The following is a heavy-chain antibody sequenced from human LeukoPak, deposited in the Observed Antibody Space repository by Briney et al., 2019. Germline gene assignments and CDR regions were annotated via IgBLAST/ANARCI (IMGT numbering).Heavy chain of an antibody. CDR3: ARSVGRHSDFYGGKPYYMDV. J-gene: IGHJ6*03. CDR2: IYYSGST. CDR1: GGSISSHY. D-gene: IGHD4-23*01. V-gene: IGHV4-59*11. Sequence: SETLSLTCTVSGGSISSHYWSWIRQPPGKGLEWIGYIYYSGSTNYNPSLKSRVTISVDTSKNQFSLKLSSVTAADMAVYYCARSVGRHSDFYGGKPYYMDVWGKGTTVTVSS.